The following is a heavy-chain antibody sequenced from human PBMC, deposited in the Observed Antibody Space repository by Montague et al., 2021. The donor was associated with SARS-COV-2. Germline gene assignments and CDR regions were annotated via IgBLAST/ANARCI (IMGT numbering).Heavy chain of an antibody. CDR1: GGSISSSSYY. D-gene: IGHD2-15*01. Sequence: SETLSLTCTVSGGSISSSSYYWGWIRQPPGKGLEWIGSIYYSGSTYYNPSLKSRVTISVDTSKNQFSLKLSSVTAADTAVYYCARQSVNCFVRGGYPFDHWGQGTLVTVSS. CDR3: ARQSVNCFVRGGYPFDH. CDR2: IYYSGST. J-gene: IGHJ4*02. V-gene: IGHV4-39*01.